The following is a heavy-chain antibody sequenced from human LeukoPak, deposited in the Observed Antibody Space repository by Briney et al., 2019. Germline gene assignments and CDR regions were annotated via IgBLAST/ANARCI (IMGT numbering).Heavy chain of an antibody. D-gene: IGHD3-10*01. J-gene: IGHJ5*02. V-gene: IGHV4-38-2*02. CDR3: ARYYYGSGSYYNFWFDP. CDR1: GYSISSGYY. CDR2: SYHSGSI. Sequence: SETLSLTCTVSGYSISSGYYWARIRQPPGKGLEWIGSSYHSGSIYYNPSLKSRVTISVDTSKNQFSLKLSSVTAADTAVYYCARYYYGSGSYYNFWFDPWGQGTLVTVSS.